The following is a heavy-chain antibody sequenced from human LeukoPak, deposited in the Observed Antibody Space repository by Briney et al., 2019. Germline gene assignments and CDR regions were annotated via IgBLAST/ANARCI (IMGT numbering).Heavy chain of an antibody. CDR3: ANSVSWSGYYYYFDY. D-gene: IGHD3-3*01. Sequence: SETLSLTCAVYGGSFSGYYWSWIRQPPGKGLEWIGEINHSGSTNYNPSLKSRVTISVDTSKNQFSLKLSSVTAADTAVYYCANSVSWSGYYYYFDYWGQGTLVTVSS. J-gene: IGHJ4*02. V-gene: IGHV4-34*01. CDR2: INHSGST. CDR1: GGSFSGYY.